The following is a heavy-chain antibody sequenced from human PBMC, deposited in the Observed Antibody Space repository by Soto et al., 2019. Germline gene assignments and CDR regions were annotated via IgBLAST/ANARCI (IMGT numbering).Heavy chain of an antibody. Sequence: ASVKVSCKASGYTFTSYGISWVRQAPGQGLEWMGWISAYNGNTNYAQKLQGRVTMTTDTSTSTAYMELRSLRSDDTAVYYCARDRFHKWLESPNHDAFDIWGQGTMVTVSS. CDR3: ARDRFHKWLESPNHDAFDI. D-gene: IGHD5-12*01. CDR1: GYTFTSYG. CDR2: ISAYNGNT. V-gene: IGHV1-18*01. J-gene: IGHJ3*02.